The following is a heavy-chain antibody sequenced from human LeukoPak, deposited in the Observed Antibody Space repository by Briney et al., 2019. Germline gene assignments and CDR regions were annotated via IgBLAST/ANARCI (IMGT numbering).Heavy chain of an antibody. D-gene: IGHD4/OR15-4a*01. CDR3: ARRTNYRGFYFDL. V-gene: IGHV4-4*09. J-gene: IGHJ4*02. Sequence: SETLSLTCTVSGDSLSSYYWSWIRQPPGKGLEWIGFIHASGITNYNPSLDSRVTMSVDTSKNQLSLKLSSVTAADTAIYYCARRTNYRGFYFDLWGQGTLVTVSS. CDR2: IHASGIT. CDR1: GDSLSSYY.